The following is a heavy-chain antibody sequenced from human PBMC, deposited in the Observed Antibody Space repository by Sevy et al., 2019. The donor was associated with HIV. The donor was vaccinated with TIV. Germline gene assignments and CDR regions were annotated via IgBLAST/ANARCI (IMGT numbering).Heavy chain of an antibody. V-gene: IGHV3-30-3*01. CDR1: GFTFSSYA. D-gene: IGHD6-13*01. Sequence: GSLRLSCAASGFTFSSYAMHWVRQAPGKGLEWVAVITYDGSNKYYADSVKGRFTISRDNSKNTLYLQMNSLRAEDTAVYYCARDKYRSSWSLGWDVWGQGTTVTVSS. CDR2: ITYDGSNK. J-gene: IGHJ6*02. CDR3: ARDKYRSSWSLGWDV.